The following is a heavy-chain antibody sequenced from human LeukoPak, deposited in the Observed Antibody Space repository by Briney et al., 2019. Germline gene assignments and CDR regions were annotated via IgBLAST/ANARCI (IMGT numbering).Heavy chain of an antibody. D-gene: IGHD2-21*02. CDR2: ISSSGSTI. CDR1: GFTFSSYE. CDR3: ARDGTPPRGDFDYFDY. V-gene: IGHV3-48*03. J-gene: IGHJ4*02. Sequence: GGSLRLSCAASGFTFSSYEMNWVRQAPGKGLEWVSYISSSGSTIYYADSVKGRFTISRDNAKNSLYLQMNSLRAEDTAVYYCARDGTPPRGDFDYFDYWGRGTLVAVSS.